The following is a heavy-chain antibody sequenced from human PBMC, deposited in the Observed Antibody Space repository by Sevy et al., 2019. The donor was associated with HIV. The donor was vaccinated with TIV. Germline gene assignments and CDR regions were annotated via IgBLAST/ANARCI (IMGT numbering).Heavy chain of an antibody. CDR3: AREGCTRPHDY. CDR1: GFNFNIYS. J-gene: IGHJ4*02. V-gene: IGHV3-23*01. CDR2: LSFGGGKI. D-gene: IGHD2-8*01. Sequence: GGSLRLSCAVSGFNFNIYSMSWVRQAPGKGLEWVSTLSFGGGKINYADSVKGRFIISRDDSKNTLYLQKNSRRAEDTAVYFCAREGCTRPHDYWGQGTLVTVSS.